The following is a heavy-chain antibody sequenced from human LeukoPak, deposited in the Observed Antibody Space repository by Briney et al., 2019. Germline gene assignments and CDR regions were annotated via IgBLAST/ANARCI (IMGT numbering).Heavy chain of an antibody. Sequence: PGGSLRLSCAASGFTVSSNYMSWVRQAPGKGLEWVSAISGSGGSTYYADSVKGRFTISRDNSKNTLYLQMNSLRAEDTAVYYCAKVAYDFWSGELWPGYMDVWGKGTTVTVSS. CDR3: AKVAYDFWSGELWPGYMDV. D-gene: IGHD3-3*01. J-gene: IGHJ6*03. CDR1: GFTVSSNY. V-gene: IGHV3-23*01. CDR2: ISGSGGST.